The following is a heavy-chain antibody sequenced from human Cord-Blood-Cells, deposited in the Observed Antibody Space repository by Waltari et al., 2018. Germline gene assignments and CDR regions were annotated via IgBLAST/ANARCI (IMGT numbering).Heavy chain of an antibody. CDR2: IKQDGSEK. J-gene: IGHJ4*02. Sequence: EVQLVESGGGLVQPGGSLRLSCAASGFTFSSYWLSWVRQAPGKGLGWVANIKQDGSEKCYVDSVKGRFTIARDNAKNSLYLQMNSLRAEDTAVYYCARSWGFDYWGQGTLVTVSS. CDR1: GFTFSSYW. CDR3: ARSWGFDY. D-gene: IGHD3-16*01. V-gene: IGHV3-7*01.